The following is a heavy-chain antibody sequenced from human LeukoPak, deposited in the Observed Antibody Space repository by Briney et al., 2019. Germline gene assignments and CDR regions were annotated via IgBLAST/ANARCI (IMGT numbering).Heavy chain of an antibody. V-gene: IGHV4-59*08. CDR2: IYYSGST. CDR3: ARWLQWGGAFDI. D-gene: IGHD5-24*01. Sequence: SETLSLTCTVSGGSISSYYWSWIRQPPGKGLEWIGHIYYSGSTNYNPSLKSRVTISVDTSKNQFSLKLSSVTAADTAVYYCARWLQWGGAFDIWGQGTMVTVSS. CDR1: GGSISSYY. J-gene: IGHJ3*02.